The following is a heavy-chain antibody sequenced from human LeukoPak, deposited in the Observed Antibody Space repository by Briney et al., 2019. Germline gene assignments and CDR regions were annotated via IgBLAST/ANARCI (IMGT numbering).Heavy chain of an antibody. CDR1: GFNFSNFA. CDR3: AKVIGLYYFDY. V-gene: IGHV3-23*01. D-gene: IGHD3-10*01. CDR2: ISDSGTNT. Sequence: GGSLRLSCAASGFNFSNFAMTWVRQGPERGLEWFSAISDSGTNTFYADSVKGRFTISRDSSKNTLYLQMNSLRAEDTAVYYCAKVIGLYYFDYWGQGTLVTVSS. J-gene: IGHJ4*02.